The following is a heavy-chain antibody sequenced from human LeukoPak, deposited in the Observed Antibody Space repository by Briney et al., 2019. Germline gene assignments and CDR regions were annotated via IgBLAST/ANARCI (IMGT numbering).Heavy chain of an antibody. V-gene: IGHV4-39*01. CDR1: GGSISSSSYY. CDR2: IYYSGST. D-gene: IGHD3-10*01. J-gene: IGHJ4*02. CDR3: ARHAVLWFGESNFDY. Sequence: PSETQSLTCTVSGGSISSSSYYWGWIRQPPGKGLEWIGSIYYSGSTYYNPSLKSRVTISVDTSKNQFSLKLSSVTAADTAVYYCARHAVLWFGESNFDYWGQGTLVTVSS.